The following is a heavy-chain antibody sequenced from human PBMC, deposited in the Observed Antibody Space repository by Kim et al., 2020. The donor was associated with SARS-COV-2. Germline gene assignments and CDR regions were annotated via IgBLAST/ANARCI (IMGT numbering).Heavy chain of an antibody. J-gene: IGHJ4*02. Sequence: GGSLRLSCAASGFTFSNAWMSWVRQAPGKGLEWVGRIKSKTDGGTTDYAAPVKGRFTISRDDSKNTLYLQMNSLKTEDTAVYYCTTDRYDILTGYAMADYWGQGTLVTVSS. CDR1: GFTFSNAW. CDR3: TTDRYDILTGYAMADY. D-gene: IGHD3-9*01. V-gene: IGHV3-15*01. CDR2: IKSKTDGGTT.